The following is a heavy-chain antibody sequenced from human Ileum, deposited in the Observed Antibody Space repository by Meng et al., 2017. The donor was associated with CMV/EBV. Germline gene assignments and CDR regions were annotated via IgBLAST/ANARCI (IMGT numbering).Heavy chain of an antibody. CDR1: TVTAYH. CDR2: INPSDGGH. V-gene: IGHV1-46*01. J-gene: IGHJ5*02. CDR3: AREYCTTPRCSYNPHWYDP. D-gene: IGHD2-2*01. Sequence: TVTAYHVHWVRQAPGQGLEWMGMINPSDGGHTYAQHFQGRVTMTRDTSTSTVYLDLRGLTSDDTALYFCAREYCTTPRCSYNPHWYDPWGQGTLVTVSS.